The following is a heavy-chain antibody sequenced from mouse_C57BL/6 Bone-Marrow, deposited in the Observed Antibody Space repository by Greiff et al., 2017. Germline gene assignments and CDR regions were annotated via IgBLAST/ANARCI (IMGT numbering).Heavy chain of an antibody. CDR3: AGAIYYYGSSYPPYAMDY. CDR1: GYTFTSYW. V-gene: IGHV1-7*01. Sequence: VQLQQSGAELAKPGASVKLSCKASGYTFTSYWMHWVKQRPGQGLEWIGYINPSSGYTKYNQKFKDKATLTADKSSSAAYMQLSSLTYGDSAVYYCAGAIYYYGSSYPPYAMDYWGQGTSVTVSS. CDR2: INPSSGYT. D-gene: IGHD1-1*01. J-gene: IGHJ4*01.